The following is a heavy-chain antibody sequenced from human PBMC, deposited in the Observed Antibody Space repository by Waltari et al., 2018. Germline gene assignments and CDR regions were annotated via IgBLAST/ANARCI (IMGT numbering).Heavy chain of an antibody. D-gene: IGHD4-17*01. V-gene: IGHV3-53*01. CDR2: ISSDGST. CDR1: GSTVSRIY. J-gene: IGHJ4*02. Sequence: VQLVESGGGLFQPGGSLRLSCAASGSTVSRIYMSWVRQAPGQGLESVSVISSDGSTYYADVVKGGFTITRANYKKTLYLQMNGMRAEDTAVYYCASCTVTTFSGLWGQGTLVTVSS. CDR3: ASCTVTTFSGL.